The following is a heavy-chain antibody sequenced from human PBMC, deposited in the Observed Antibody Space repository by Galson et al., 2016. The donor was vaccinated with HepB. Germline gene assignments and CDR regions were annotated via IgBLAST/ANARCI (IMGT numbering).Heavy chain of an antibody. J-gene: IGHJ4*02. D-gene: IGHD3-22*01. CDR2: VYFSGRT. CDR3: ARTGGYYETSGYSFDY. CDR1: GGSINNYY. V-gene: IGHV4-59*01. Sequence: SETLSLTCNISGGSINNYYWTWIRQPPGRGLEWIGHVYFSGRTDYNPSLKSRVTISLDSSKNHFSLRLISVTAADTAPYFCARTGGYYETSGYSFDYWGRGTLVTVAS.